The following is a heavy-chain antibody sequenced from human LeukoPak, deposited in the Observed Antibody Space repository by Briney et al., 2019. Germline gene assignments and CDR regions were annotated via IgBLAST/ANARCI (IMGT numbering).Heavy chain of an antibody. D-gene: IGHD2-8*02. CDR2: ISYDGSNK. V-gene: IGHV3-30-3*02. CDR1: GFTFSSYA. CDR3: AKYRYCTATSCPGVFDY. J-gene: IGHJ4*02. Sequence: GRSLRLSCAASGFTFSSYAMHWVRQAPGKGLEWVAVISYDGSNKYYADSVKGRFTISRDNSWNTQYLHMNSLRAEDTAVYYCAKYRYCTATSCPGVFDYWGQGTLVTVSS.